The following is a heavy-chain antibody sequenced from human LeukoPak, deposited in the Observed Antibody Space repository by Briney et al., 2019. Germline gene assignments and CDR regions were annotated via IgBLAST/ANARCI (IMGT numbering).Heavy chain of an antibody. V-gene: IGHV4-59*01. CDR3: ARALFRFDSSSRSLHWYFDL. Sequence: PSETLSLTCTVSGGSISSYYWSWIRQPPGKGLEWIGYIYYSGSTNYNPSLKSRVTISVDTSKNQFSLKLTSVTAADTAVYYCARALFRFDSSSRSLHWYFDLWGRGTLVTVSS. CDR2: IYYSGST. J-gene: IGHJ2*01. CDR1: GGSISSYY. D-gene: IGHD3-22*01.